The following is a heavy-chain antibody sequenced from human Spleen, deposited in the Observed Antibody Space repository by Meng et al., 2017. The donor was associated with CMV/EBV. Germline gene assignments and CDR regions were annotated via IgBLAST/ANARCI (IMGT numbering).Heavy chain of an antibody. CDR2: IGSSGTSI. J-gene: IGHJ6*02. CDR3: ARSGACSGDGCYSDYYKGMDV. D-gene: IGHD2-15*01. V-gene: IGHV3-11*01. CDR1: GFSFSDYY. Sequence: GESLKISCAASGFSFSDYYMNWIRQAPGKGLEWVSFIGSSGTSISYADSVKGRFTISRDNAKNSLFLQMNSLRAEDTAVYYCARSGACSGDGCYSDYYKGMDVWGQGTTVTVSS.